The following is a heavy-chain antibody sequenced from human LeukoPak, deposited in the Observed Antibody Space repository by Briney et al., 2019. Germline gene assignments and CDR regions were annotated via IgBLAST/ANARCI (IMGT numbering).Heavy chain of an antibody. D-gene: IGHD2-2*01. J-gene: IGHJ5*02. CDR2: ISAYNGNT. Sequence: ASVKVSCKASGYTFTSYGISWVRQAPGQGLEWMGWISAYNGNTNYAQKLQGRVTMTTDTSTSTAYMELRSLRSDDTAVYYCARILGYCSSTSCYGAQNWFDPWGQGTLVTVSS. CDR1: GYTFTSYG. CDR3: ARILGYCSSTSCYGAQNWFDP. V-gene: IGHV1-18*01.